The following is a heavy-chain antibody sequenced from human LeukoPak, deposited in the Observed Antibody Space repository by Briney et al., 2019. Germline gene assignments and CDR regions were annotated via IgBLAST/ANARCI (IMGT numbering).Heavy chain of an antibody. CDR1: GFSFSTYW. V-gene: IGHV3-7*03. Sequence: GGSLRLSCVASGFSFSTYWMSWVRQAPGKGLEWVANIRQDGNEKYYVDSVKGRFTISRDNAKKSLDLQMNNLRGEDTAMYYCARGARGFDYWGQGTLVTVSS. CDR2: IRQDGNEK. J-gene: IGHJ4*02. CDR3: ARGARGFDY.